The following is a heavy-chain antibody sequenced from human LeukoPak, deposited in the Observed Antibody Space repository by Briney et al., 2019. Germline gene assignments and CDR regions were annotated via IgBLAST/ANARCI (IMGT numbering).Heavy chain of an antibody. CDR3: ARGTRIMIRGVILVDAFDI. J-gene: IGHJ3*02. D-gene: IGHD3-10*01. CDR2: IFYTGST. Sequence: SETLSLTCTVSGGSITNYYWNWIRQPPGKGLEWIGYIFYTGSTNHNPSLTGRVTISVDTSKNQFSLKLSSVTAADTAVYYCARGTRIMIRGVILVDAFDIWGQGTMVTVSS. CDR1: GGSITNYY. V-gene: IGHV4-59*08.